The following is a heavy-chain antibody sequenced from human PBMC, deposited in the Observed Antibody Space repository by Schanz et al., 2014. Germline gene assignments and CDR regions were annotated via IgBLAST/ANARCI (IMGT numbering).Heavy chain of an antibody. Sequence: EVQLLESGGGLVQPGGSLRLSCAASGFTFGDYAMTWVRQAPGKGLEWVSAINTGVNTYYADSVRGRFTMSRDNSKNTLYLQTNSLRAEDTAVYYCAKDGPGGSGSYSADGGMDVWGQGTTVTVSS. V-gene: IGHV3-23*01. CDR3: AKDGPGGSGSYSADGGMDV. J-gene: IGHJ6*02. CDR1: GFTFGDYA. CDR2: INTGVNT. D-gene: IGHD3-10*01.